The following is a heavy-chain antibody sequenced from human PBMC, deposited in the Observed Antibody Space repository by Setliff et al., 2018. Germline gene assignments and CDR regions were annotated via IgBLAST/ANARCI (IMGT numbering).Heavy chain of an antibody. Sequence: SETLSLTCTVSGGSISSYYWSWIRQPPGKGLEWIGYIYYSGSTNYNPSLKSRVTISVDTSRNQFSLKLSSVTAADTAVYYCARGLGGYSYATDYWGQGTLVTVSS. CDR3: ARGLGGYSYATDY. V-gene: IGHV4-59*01. CDR1: GGSISSYY. CDR2: IYYSGST. J-gene: IGHJ4*02. D-gene: IGHD5-18*01.